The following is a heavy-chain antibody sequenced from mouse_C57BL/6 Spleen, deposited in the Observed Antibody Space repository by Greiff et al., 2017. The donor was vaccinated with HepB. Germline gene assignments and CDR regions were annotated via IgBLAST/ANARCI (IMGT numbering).Heavy chain of an antibody. CDR1: GYAFSSSW. CDR3: ARSGQLRRFAY. Sequence: QVQLKESGPELVKPGASVKISCKASGYAFSSSWMNWVKQRPGKGLEWIGRIYPGDGDTNYNGKFKGKATLTADKSSSTAYMQLSSLTSEDSAVYFCARSGQLRRFAYWGQGTLVTVSA. V-gene: IGHV1-82*01. CDR2: IYPGDGDT. D-gene: IGHD3-2*02. J-gene: IGHJ3*01.